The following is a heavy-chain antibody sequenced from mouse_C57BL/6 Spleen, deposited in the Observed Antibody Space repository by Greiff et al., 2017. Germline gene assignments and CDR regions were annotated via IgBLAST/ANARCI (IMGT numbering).Heavy chain of an antibody. J-gene: IGHJ2*01. V-gene: IGHV5-6*01. CDR1: GFTFSSYG. CDR3: ARPTVVATPYLDY. CDR2: ISSGGSYT. D-gene: IGHD1-1*01. Sequence: EVQGVESGGDLVKPGGSLKLSCAASGFTFSSYGMSWVRQTPDKRLEWVATISSGGSYTYYPDSVKGRFTISRDNAKNTLYLQMSSLKSEDTAMYYCARPTVVATPYLDYWGQGTTLTVSS.